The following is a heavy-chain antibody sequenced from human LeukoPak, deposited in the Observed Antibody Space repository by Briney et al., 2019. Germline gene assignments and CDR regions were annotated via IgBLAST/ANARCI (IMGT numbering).Heavy chain of an antibody. J-gene: IGHJ4*02. Sequence: GGSLRLSCAASGFTVSSNYMSWVRQAPGKGLEWVSYISSSSSYTNYADSVKGRFTISRDNAKNSLSLQMSGLRAEDTAVYYCARDWNGSGTAFDHWGQGTLVTVSS. D-gene: IGHD1-1*01. CDR3: ARDWNGSGTAFDH. CDR1: GFTVSSNY. CDR2: ISSSSSYT. V-gene: IGHV3-11*05.